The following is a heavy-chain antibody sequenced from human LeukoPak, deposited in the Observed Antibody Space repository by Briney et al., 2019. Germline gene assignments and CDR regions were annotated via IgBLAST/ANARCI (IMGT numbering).Heavy chain of an antibody. J-gene: IGHJ4*02. Sequence: PGVSLRLSCAASGFTFSTDAMHWVRQAPGKGLEYVSAIKNNGGGTYYASSVQGRFTVSRDNSRSTLYLQMDSLRPDDMAIYYCARVQSTVRGIQGPFDLWGQGTLVTVS. CDR3: ARVQSTVRGIQGPFDL. V-gene: IGHV3-64*01. CDR1: GFTFSTDA. CDR2: IKNNGGGT. D-gene: IGHD3-10*01.